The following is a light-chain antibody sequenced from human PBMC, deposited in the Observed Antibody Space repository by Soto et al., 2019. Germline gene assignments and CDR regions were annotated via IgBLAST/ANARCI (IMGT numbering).Light chain of an antibody. V-gene: IGLV1-40*01. CDR3: LSFDSSLSGV. CDR2: GNT. Sequence: QSVLTQPPSVSGAPGQRVTISCTGSSSNIGAGYDVHGYQQLPGRAPKLLIYGNTNRPSGVPDRFSGSKSGTSASLAITGLQAEDEADYYCLSFDSSLSGVFGGGTKLTVL. J-gene: IGLJ2*01. CDR1: SSNIGAGYD.